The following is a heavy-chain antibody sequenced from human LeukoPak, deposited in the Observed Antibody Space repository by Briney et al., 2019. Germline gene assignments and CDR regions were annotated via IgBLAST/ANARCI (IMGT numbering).Heavy chain of an antibody. J-gene: IGHJ4*02. CDR3: ARNAHSFDSSGYYFHF. CDR1: GFTLSEFG. V-gene: IGHV3-30*02. D-gene: IGHD3-22*01. CDR2: IRYDGYKK. Sequence: PGGSLRLSCAASGFTLSEFGMHWVRQAPGKGLEWITFIRYDGYKKHYIDSVKGRFTTSRDNSKNTVSLQMSSLRFEDTAVYYCARNAHSFDSSGYYFHFWGQGTRVTVSS.